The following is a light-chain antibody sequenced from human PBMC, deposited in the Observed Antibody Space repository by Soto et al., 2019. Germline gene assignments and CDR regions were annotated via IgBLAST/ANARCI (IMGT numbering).Light chain of an antibody. CDR3: HQRQYWPPIT. V-gene: IGKV1-13*02. CDR2: DAS. Sequence: IQMTQSPSSLSASVGDRVTITCRASQGISSALAWYQQKPGKAPKLLIYDASSLESGVPSRFSGSGSGTDFTLTISSLEPEDFAVYYCHQRQYWPPITFGQGTRLE. CDR1: QGISSA. J-gene: IGKJ5*01.